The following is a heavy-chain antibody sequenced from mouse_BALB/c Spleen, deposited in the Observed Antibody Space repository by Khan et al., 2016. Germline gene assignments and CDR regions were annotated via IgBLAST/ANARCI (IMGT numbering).Heavy chain of an antibody. CDR3: AVIHYYGYFDY. CDR1: GYSITSDYV. CDR2: ISYSGST. V-gene: IGHV3-2*02. Sequence: QLEESGPGLVKPSQSLSLTCTVTGYSITSDYVWNWIRQFPGDNLEWLGFISYSGSTIYNPSLKSQISITRDTSKNQFFLQLNSVTTDDTATYYCAVIHYYGYFDYWGQGTTLTVSS. J-gene: IGHJ2*01. D-gene: IGHD1-2*01.